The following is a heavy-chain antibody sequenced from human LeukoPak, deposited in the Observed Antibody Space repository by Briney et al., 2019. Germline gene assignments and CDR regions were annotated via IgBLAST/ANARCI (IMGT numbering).Heavy chain of an antibody. J-gene: IGHJ4*02. D-gene: IGHD3-22*01. CDR1: GYTFTGYY. V-gene: IGHV1-2*06. Sequence: ASVKVSCKASGYTFTGYYMHWVRQAPGQGLEWMGRINPNSGGTNYAQKFQGRVTITADESTSTAYMELSSLRSEDTAVYYCARDRAVGYDSSGYDFDYWGQGTLVTVSS. CDR3: ARDRAVGYDSSGYDFDY. CDR2: INPNSGGT.